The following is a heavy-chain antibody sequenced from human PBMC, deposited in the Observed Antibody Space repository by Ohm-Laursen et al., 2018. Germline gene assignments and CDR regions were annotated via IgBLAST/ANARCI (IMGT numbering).Heavy chain of an antibody. D-gene: IGHD6-13*01. J-gene: IGHJ6*02. Sequence: SLRLSCTAAGFTFSNNGMHWVRQAPGKGLEWVAVISYDENHKYYVDSVKGRFTISRDNSKNTLYLQMNSLRAEDTAVYYCAKGLSSSYYAAFYYYAMDVWGQGTTVTVSS. CDR2: ISYDENHK. CDR1: GFTFSNNG. CDR3: AKGLSSSYYAAFYYYAMDV. V-gene: IGHV3-30*18.